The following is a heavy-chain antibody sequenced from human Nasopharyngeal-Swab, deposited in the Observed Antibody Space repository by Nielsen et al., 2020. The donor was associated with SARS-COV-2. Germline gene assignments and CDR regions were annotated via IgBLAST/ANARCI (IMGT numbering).Heavy chain of an antibody. CDR2: ISYDGSNK. J-gene: IGHJ6*02. Sequence: WIRQPPGKGLEWVAGISYDGSNKYYADSVKGRFTISRDNSKNTLYLQMNSLRAEDTAVYYCAKDLWFGELSLFYYYYYGMDVWGQGTTVTVSS. V-gene: IGHV3-30*18. D-gene: IGHD3-10*01. CDR3: AKDLWFGELSLFYYYYYGMDV.